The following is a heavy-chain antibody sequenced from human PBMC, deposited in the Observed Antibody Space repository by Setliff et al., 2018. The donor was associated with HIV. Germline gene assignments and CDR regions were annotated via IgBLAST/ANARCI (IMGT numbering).Heavy chain of an antibody. CDR2: IIPSFGAT. Sequence: SVKVSCKASGGSFKSYAISWVRQVSGQGFEWMGRIIPSFGATNYAQKFRGRVTFTRDISANTAYLDLNSLKSEDSALYYCARDLSYTANWEFDFWGQGTLVTVSS. D-gene: IGHD3-16*01. CDR1: GGSFKSYA. J-gene: IGHJ4*02. V-gene: IGHV1-69*05. CDR3: ARDLSYTANWEFDF.